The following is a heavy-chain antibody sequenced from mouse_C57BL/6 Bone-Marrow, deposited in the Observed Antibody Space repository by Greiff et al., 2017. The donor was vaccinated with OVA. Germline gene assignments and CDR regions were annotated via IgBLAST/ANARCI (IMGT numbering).Heavy chain of an antibody. CDR2: IYPRSGNT. V-gene: IGHV1-81*01. J-gene: IGHJ3*01. CDR3: ARGFGFAY. CDR1: GYTFTSYG. Sequence: QVQLQQSGAELARPVASVKLSCKASGYTFTSYGISWVKQRTGQGLEWIGEIYPRSGNTYYNEKFKGKATLTADKSSSTAYMELRSLTSEDSAVYFCARGFGFAYWGQGTLVTVSA.